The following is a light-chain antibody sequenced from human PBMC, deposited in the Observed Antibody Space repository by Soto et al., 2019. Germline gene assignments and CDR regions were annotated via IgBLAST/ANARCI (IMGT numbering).Light chain of an antibody. Sequence: DIQLTQSPSFLSASVGDRVTITCRASQGINNYLAWYQQKPGKAPKLLIYAASTLQSGVPSRFSGSGSGTEFTLTISSLQPDDFATYYCQHYNSYSEAFGQGTKVDI. CDR3: QHYNSYSEA. CDR1: QGINNY. CDR2: AAS. V-gene: IGKV1-9*01. J-gene: IGKJ1*01.